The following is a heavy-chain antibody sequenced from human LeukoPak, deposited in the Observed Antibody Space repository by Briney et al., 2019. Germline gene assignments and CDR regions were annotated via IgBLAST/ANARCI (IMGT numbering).Heavy chain of an antibody. Sequence: GGSLRLSCAASGFTFSSYSMNWVRQAPGKGLEWVSYISSSSSTIYYADSVKGRFTISRDNAKNSLYLQMNSLRAEDTAVYYCARDGTVTSDEYFDYWGQGTLVTVSP. J-gene: IGHJ4*02. D-gene: IGHD4-17*01. V-gene: IGHV3-48*01. CDR3: ARDGTVTSDEYFDY. CDR2: ISSSSSTI. CDR1: GFTFSSYS.